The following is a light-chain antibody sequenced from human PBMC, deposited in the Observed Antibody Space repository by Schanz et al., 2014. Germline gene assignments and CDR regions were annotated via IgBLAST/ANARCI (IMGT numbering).Light chain of an antibody. J-gene: IGLJ3*02. Sequence: QSVLTQAPSASGTPRQRVTISCSGSTTNIGLNTLNWYQQLPGTAPKLLMYGNNQRPSGVPDRFSGSKSGTSASLAISGLQSDDEADYYCCSFVGSWVFGGGTKLTVL. V-gene: IGLV1-44*01. CDR3: CSFVGSWV. CDR1: TTNIGLNT. CDR2: GNN.